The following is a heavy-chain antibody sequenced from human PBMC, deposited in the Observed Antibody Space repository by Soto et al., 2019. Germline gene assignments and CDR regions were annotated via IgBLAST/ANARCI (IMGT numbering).Heavy chain of an antibody. CDR3: GKSPDFYYYGMDV. CDR2: ISGSGANT. V-gene: IGHV3-23*01. Sequence: GGSLRLSCAASGFTFSGYAMTWVRQAPGRGLEWVPSISGSGANTYYADSVKGRFIISRDNSKNTVSLQMNSLRADDTAVYYCGKSPDFYYYGMDVWGQGTTVTVSS. CDR1: GFTFSGYA. J-gene: IGHJ6*02.